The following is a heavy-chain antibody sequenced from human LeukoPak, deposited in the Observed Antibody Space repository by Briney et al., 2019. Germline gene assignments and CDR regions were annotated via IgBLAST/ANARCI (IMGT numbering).Heavy chain of an antibody. CDR2: ISSGSSTI. V-gene: IGHV3-48*01. J-gene: IGHJ5*02. CDR1: GFTFSSYS. CDR3: ASGHREFDP. Sequence: PGGSLRLSCAASGFTFSSYSMNWVRQAPGKGLEWISYISSGSSTIYYADSVKGRFTISRDNAKNSLYLQMNSLRAEDTAVYYCASGHREFDPWGQGTLVTVSS.